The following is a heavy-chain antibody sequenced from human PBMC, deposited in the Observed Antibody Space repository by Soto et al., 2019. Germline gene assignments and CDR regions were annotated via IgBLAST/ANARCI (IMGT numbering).Heavy chain of an antibody. CDR2: IIPISDTT. Sequence: QVQLVQSGAEVKKPGSSVKVSCKASGGTFSSYAISWVRQAPGQGLEWMGGIIPISDTTNYAQKFQGGVTIPAEESTRTAYMELSSLRSEDTAVYYCARSQGSSTSLEIYYYYYYGMDVWGQGTTVTVSS. CDR3: ARSQGSSTSLEIYYYYYYGMDV. D-gene: IGHD2-2*01. J-gene: IGHJ6*02. V-gene: IGHV1-69*01. CDR1: GGTFSSYA.